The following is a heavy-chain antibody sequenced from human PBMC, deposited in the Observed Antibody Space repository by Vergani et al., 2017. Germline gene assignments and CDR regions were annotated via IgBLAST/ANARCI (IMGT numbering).Heavy chain of an antibody. CDR3: AKDRNGETYYYDSSGYYLNDAFDI. D-gene: IGHD3-22*01. J-gene: IGHJ3*02. V-gene: IGHV3-15*01. CDR2: IKSKTDGGTT. CDR1: GFTFSNAW. Sequence: EVQLVESGGGLVKPGGSLRLSCAASGFTFSNAWMSWVRQAPGKGLEWVGRIKSKTDGGTTDYAAPVKGRFTISRDDSKNTLYLQMNSLRAEDTAVYYCAKDRNGETYYYDSSGYYLNDAFDIWGQGTMVTVSS.